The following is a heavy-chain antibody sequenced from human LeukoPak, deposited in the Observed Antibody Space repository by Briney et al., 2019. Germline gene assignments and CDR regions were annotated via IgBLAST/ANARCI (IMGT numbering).Heavy chain of an antibody. J-gene: IGHJ4*02. Sequence: SETLSLTCTVSGGSISSSSYYWGWIRQPPGKGLEWIGSIYYSGSTYYNPSLKSRVTISVDTSKNQFSLRLSSVTAADTAVYYCARESGTYFHYWGQGTLVTVSS. CDR1: GGSISSSSYY. CDR2: IYYSGST. V-gene: IGHV4-39*07. CDR3: ARESGTYFHY. D-gene: IGHD1-26*01.